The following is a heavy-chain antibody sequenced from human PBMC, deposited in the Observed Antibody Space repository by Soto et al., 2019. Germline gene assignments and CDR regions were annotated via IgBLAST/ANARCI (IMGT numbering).Heavy chain of an antibody. D-gene: IGHD3-10*01. CDR2: IYYSGST. V-gene: IGHV4-61*01. CDR3: AREGSPLDY. J-gene: IGHJ4*02. Sequence: PSETLSLTCTLSAGSVSSGSYYWSWILQPPGKGLEWIGYIYYSGSTNYNHSLKSRVTISVDTSKNPFSLKLSSVTAADTAVYYCAREGSPLDYWGQGTLVTVSS. CDR1: AGSVSSGSYY.